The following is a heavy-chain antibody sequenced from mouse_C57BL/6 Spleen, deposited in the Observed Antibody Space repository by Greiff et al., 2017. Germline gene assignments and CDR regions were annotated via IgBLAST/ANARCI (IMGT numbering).Heavy chain of an antibody. Sequence: EVQLQESGPGLVKPSQSLSLTCSVTGYSITSGYYWNWIRQFPGNKLEWMGYISYDGSNNYNPSLKNRISITRDTSKNQFFLKLNSVTTEDTATYYCAREGTVVGGHDYWGQGTTLTVSS. V-gene: IGHV3-6*01. D-gene: IGHD1-1*01. CDR1: GYSITSGYY. J-gene: IGHJ2*01. CDR2: ISYDGSN. CDR3: AREGTVVGGHDY.